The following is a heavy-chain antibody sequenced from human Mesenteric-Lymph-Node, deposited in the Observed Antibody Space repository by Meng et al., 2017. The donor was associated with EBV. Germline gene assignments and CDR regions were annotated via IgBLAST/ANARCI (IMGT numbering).Heavy chain of an antibody. CDR1: GFPFSSYS. CDR3: TRALGDSTAY. CDR2: IFTSGNI. J-gene: IGHJ4*02. V-gene: IGHV3-21*01. D-gene: IGHD3-16*01. Sequence: EVQLVESGGGLGKPGGALGLPCAASGFPFSSYSMNWVRQAPGKGLEWVSSIFTSGNIYYADSVKGRFTISRDNAKNSLYLLMNNLRVEDTAVYYCTRALGDSTAYWGQGTLVTVDS.